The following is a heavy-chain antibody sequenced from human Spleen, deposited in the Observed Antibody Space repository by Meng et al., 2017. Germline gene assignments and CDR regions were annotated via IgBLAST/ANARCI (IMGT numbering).Heavy chain of an antibody. CDR1: GGSLSGYY. D-gene: IGHD6-19*01. CDR3: ARGTYSSGWAFDY. V-gene: IGHV4-34*01. J-gene: IGHJ4*02. Sequence: QVQLQQWGAGLLKPSETLSLTCAVYGGSLSGYYLSWIRQPPGKGLEWIGEINHSGSTNYNPSLKSRVTISVDTSKNQFSLKLSSVTAADTAVYYCARGTYSSGWAFDYWGQGTLVTVSS. CDR2: INHSGST.